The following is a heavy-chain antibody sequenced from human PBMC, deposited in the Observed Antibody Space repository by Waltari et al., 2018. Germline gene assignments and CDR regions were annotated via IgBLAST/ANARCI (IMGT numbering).Heavy chain of an antibody. CDR1: GGSISSYY. D-gene: IGHD2-2*01. CDR2: IYYSGST. J-gene: IGHJ4*02. Sequence: QVQLQESGPGLVKPSETLSLTCTVSGGSISSYYWSWIRQPPGRGLEWIGYIYYSGSTNYNPSLKSRVTISVDTSKNPFSLKLSSVTAADTAVYYCARGPPRYCSSTSCSPFDYWGQGTLVTVSS. CDR3: ARGPPRYCSSTSCSPFDY. V-gene: IGHV4-59*01.